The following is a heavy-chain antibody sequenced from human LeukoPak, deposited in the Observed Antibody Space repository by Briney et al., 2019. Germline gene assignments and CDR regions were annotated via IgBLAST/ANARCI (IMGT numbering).Heavy chain of an antibody. D-gene: IGHD6-13*01. CDR2: INPNSGGT. CDR3: AREGYSSSWYPYYYYYYYMDV. CDR1: GYTFTGYY. J-gene: IGHJ6*03. Sequence: ASVKVSCKASGYTFTGYYMHWVRQAPGQGLKWMGWINPNSGGTNYAQKFQGRVTMTRDTSISTAYMELSRLRSDDTAVYYCAREGYSSSWYPYYYYYYYMDVWGKGTTVTISS. V-gene: IGHV1-2*02.